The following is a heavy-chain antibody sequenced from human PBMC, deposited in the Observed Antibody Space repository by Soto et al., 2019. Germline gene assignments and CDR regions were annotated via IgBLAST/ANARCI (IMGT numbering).Heavy chain of an antibody. J-gene: IGHJ6*04. CDR1: GFTFSNSW. CDR3: ARQGYYVMDV. CDR2: TKEDGSEK. Sequence: GGSLRLSCAASGFTFSNSWMTWVRQAPGKGLEWVANTKEDGSEKYYGDSVKGRFTISRDNAKNSLFLQLSSLRVEDTAVYYCARQGYYVMDVWGKGTTVTVSS. V-gene: IGHV3-7*01.